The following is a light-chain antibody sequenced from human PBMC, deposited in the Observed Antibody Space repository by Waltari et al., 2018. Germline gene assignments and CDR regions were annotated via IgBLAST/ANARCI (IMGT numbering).Light chain of an antibody. J-gene: IGKJ1*01. CDR1: QSVSRA. V-gene: IGKV3-20*01. CDR2: GAS. Sequence: EIVLTQSPGTLSLSAGERATPSCRASQSVSRALDWYQQKPGKAPRLLIYGASSRSTGISDRFSGSGSGTDFCLTISRLEPEDFAVNYCQHYVRLPATFGQGTKVEIK. CDR3: QHYVRLPAT.